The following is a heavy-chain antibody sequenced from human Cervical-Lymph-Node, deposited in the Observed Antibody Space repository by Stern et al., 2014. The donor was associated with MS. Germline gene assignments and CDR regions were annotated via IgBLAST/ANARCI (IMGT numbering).Heavy chain of an antibody. CDR1: GGSLTSKY. V-gene: IGHV4-59*01. CDR2: IYSDGNT. D-gene: IGHD1-26*01. CDR3: ARVTGRGTRQNWFDS. Sequence: QLQLQESGPGLVKPSETVSLTCTVSGGSLTSKYWNWIRQPPGKVLEWIGYIYSDGNTNYNPSLKNRVTISLDTSTNQFSLSLTSVTAADTAVYYCARVTGRGTRQNWFDSWGQGTLLTVSS. J-gene: IGHJ5*01.